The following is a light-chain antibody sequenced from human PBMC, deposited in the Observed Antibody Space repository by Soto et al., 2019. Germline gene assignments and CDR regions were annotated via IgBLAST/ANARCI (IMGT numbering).Light chain of an antibody. CDR3: QQYNNWPIP. J-gene: IGKJ5*01. V-gene: IGKV3-15*01. CDR2: GAS. Sequence: GVTQSPAALSLSPGERATLSCRASQSVSSNLAWYQQKPGQAPRLLIYGASTRATGIPARFSGSGSGTEFTLTISSLQSEDFAVYYCQQYNNWPIPFCHGRRLE. CDR1: QSVSSN.